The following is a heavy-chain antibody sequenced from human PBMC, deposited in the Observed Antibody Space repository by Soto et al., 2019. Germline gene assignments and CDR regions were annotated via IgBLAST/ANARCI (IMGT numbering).Heavy chain of an antibody. CDR3: ARDLLAAAGRMAV. CDR1: GFTFSSYG. D-gene: IGHD6-13*01. J-gene: IGHJ6*02. V-gene: IGHV3-33*01. CDR2: IWYDGSNK. Sequence: QVQLVESGGGVVQPGRSLRLSCAASGFTFSSYGMHWVRQAPGKGLEWVAVIWYDGSNKYYADSVKGRFTISRDNSKNTLYLEMNSRRAEATAVYYCARDLLAAAGRMAVWGQGTTVTGSS.